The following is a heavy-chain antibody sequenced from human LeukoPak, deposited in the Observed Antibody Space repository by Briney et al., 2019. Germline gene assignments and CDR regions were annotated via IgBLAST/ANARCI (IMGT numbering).Heavy chain of an antibody. D-gene: IGHD6-13*01. V-gene: IGHV4-59*01. CDR1: GGSFSGYY. Sequence: SETLSLTCAVYGGSFSGYYWSWIRQPPGKGLEWIGYIYYSGSTNYNPSLKSRVTISLDTSENQFSLKLSSVTAADTAVYYCARVWVNSSSWYFDYWGQGTLVTVSS. J-gene: IGHJ4*02. CDR3: ARVWVNSSSWYFDY. CDR2: IYYSGST.